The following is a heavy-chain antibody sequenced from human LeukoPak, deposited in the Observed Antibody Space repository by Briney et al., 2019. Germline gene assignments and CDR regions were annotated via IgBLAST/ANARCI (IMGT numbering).Heavy chain of an antibody. J-gene: IGHJ4*02. CDR2: ISYDGSNK. Sequence: GGSLRLSCAASGFTFSSYAMHWVRQAPGKGLEWVAVISYDGSNKYYADSVKGRFTISRDNSKNTLYLQMNSLRAEDTAVYYCAPSSTSSQRVRHARQTGYFDYWGQGTLVTVSS. V-gene: IGHV3-30*01. CDR3: APSSTSSQRVRHARQTGYFDY. D-gene: IGHD2-2*01. CDR1: GFTFSSYA.